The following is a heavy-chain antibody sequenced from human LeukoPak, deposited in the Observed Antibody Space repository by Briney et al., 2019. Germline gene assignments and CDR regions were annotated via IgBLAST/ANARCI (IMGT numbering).Heavy chain of an antibody. J-gene: IGHJ4*02. D-gene: IGHD3-3*01. Sequence: GGSLRLSCAASGFTFSSYWMSWVRQAPGKGLEWVANIKQDGSEKYYVDSVKGRFTISRDNAKNSLYPQMNSLRAEDTAVYYCARVSGYDFWSGYLPVGHFDYWGQGTLVTVSS. CDR2: IKQDGSEK. V-gene: IGHV3-7*01. CDR1: GFTFSSYW. CDR3: ARVSGYDFWSGYLPVGHFDY.